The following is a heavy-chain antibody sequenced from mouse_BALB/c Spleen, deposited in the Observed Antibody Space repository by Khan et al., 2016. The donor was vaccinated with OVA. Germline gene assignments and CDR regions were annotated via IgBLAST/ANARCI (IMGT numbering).Heavy chain of an antibody. D-gene: IGHD1-1*01. V-gene: IGHV3-8*02. CDR2: ISYSGGT. CDR1: GDALTSGY. J-gene: IGHJ2*01. CDR3: ARYYYGSSDY. Sequence: ELQLQESGPSLVKPSQTLSLTGSVTGDALTSGYWNGIRKFPGNKLEYMGDISYSGGTYYNPSPTSRTSITRDTSKHTYYLQLTSVTTEDTATYYCARYYYGSSDYWVLGTTLTVAS.